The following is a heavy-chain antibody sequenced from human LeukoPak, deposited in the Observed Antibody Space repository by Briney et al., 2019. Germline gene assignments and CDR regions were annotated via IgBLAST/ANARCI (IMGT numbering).Heavy chain of an antibody. D-gene: IGHD3-3*01. J-gene: IGHJ4*02. CDR2: ISYDGSNK. CDR1: GFTFSSYG. Sequence: PGGSLRLSCAASGFTFSSYGMPWDRQAPGKGLEWVAVISYDGSNKYYADSVKGRFTISRDNSKNTLYLQMNSLRAEGTAVYYCAKGPIWSGYYSGRSGKLDYWGQGTLVTVSS. V-gene: IGHV3-30*18. CDR3: AKGPIWSGYYSGRSGKLDY.